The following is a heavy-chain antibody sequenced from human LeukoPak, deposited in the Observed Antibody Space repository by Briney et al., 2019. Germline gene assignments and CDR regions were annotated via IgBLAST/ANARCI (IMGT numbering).Heavy chain of an antibody. V-gene: IGHV3-48*01. J-gene: IGHJ6*03. CDR1: GFTFNNFE. CDR3: AKDGVVVVPAASPYYYYMDV. D-gene: IGHD2-2*01. Sequence: PGGSLRLSCLASGFTFNNFEITWVRQAPGKGLERVSYISSSGGATYYAESMKGRFTISRDNSKNTLYLQMNSLRAEDTAVYYCAKDGVVVVPAASPYYYYMDVWGKGTTVTVSS. CDR2: ISSSGGAT.